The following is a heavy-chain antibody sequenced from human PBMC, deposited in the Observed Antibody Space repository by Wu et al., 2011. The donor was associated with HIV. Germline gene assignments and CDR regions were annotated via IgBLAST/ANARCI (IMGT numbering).Heavy chain of an antibody. Sequence: QVQLQQWGAGLLKPSETLSLTCAVYGGSFSGYYWSWIRQPPGKGLEWIGEINHSGSTNYNPSLKSRVTISVDTSKNQFSLKLSSVTAADTAVYYCARKAEVVAATGSWFDPGARDPGHRLL. J-gene: IGHJ5*02. CDR3: ARKAEVVAATGSWFDP. CDR2: INHSGST. CDR1: GGSFSGYY. D-gene: IGHD2-15*01. V-gene: IGHV4-34*01.